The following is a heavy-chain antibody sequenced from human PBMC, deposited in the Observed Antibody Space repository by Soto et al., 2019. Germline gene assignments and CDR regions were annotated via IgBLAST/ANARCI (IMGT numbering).Heavy chain of an antibody. D-gene: IGHD1-1*01. CDR1: GFTVSSNY. CDR2: IYSGGST. V-gene: IGHV3-53*04. CDR3: AREIGRYVDAFDI. J-gene: IGHJ3*02. Sequence: GGSLRLSCAASGFTVSSNYMSWVRQAPGKGLEWVSVIYSGGSTYYADSVKGRFTISRHNSKNTLYLQMNSLRAEDTAVYYCAREIGRYVDAFDIWGQGTMVTVSS.